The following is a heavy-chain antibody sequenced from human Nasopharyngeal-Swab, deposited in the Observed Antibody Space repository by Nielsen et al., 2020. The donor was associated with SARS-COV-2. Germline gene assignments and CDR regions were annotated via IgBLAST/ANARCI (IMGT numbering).Heavy chain of an antibody. J-gene: IGHJ3*02. CDR1: GFPLSHYY. CDR2: IKQDGSEQ. CDR3: ARESVVTGMDDATDI. Sequence: GESLKISCAASGFPLSHYYMTWVRQPPGKGLEWVSNIKQDGSEQFYADSVKGRFTISRDNAKNSLYLQMDGLRADDTAVYYCARESVVTGMDDATDIWGQGTMVTVSS. V-gene: IGHV3-7*04. D-gene: IGHD2-21*02.